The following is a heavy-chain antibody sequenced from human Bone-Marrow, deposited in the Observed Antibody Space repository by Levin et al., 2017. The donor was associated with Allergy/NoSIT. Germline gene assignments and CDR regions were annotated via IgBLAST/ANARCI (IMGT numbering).Heavy chain of an antibody. CDR1: GFSLSTSGVG. Sequence: SGPTLMKPTPTLTLTCTFSGFSLSTSGVGVDWIRQSPGKALEWLALIHWYDDKRYSPSLKTRLTITKDISKNLVVLKMTNMDPLDTATYYCAHRIGSHLPTRGWLDPWGQGILVTVSS. CDR3: AHRIGSHLPTRGWLDP. CDR2: IHWYDDK. V-gene: IGHV2-5*01. D-gene: IGHD3-10*01. J-gene: IGHJ5*02.